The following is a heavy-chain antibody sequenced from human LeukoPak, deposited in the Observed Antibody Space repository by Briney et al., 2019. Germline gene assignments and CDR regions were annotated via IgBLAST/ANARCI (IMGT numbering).Heavy chain of an antibody. CDR3: TKAYWIGFHFDS. CDR2: IYYSGTT. D-gene: IGHD3-3*01. CDR1: GGSISSGDYF. J-gene: IGHJ4*02. Sequence: SETLSLTCSVSGGSISSGDYFWTWIRQPPGKGLEYIGYIYYSGTTYYNPSLKSRITMSVDMSANQFSLRLTSVSAADTAVYYCTKAYWIGFHFDSWGQGILVSVSS. V-gene: IGHV4-30-4*01.